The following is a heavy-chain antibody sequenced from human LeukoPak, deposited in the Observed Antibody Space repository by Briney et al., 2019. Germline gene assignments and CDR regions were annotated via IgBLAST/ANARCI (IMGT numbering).Heavy chain of an antibody. CDR1: GGSISSYY. J-gene: IGHJ4*02. V-gene: IGHV4-59*01. CDR3: ARDCSGGSCYDY. CDR2: IYYSGST. D-gene: IGHD2-15*01. Sequence: SETLSLTCTVSGGSISSYYWSWIRQPPGKGLEWIGYIYYSGSTNYNPSLKSRVTISVDTSKNQFSLKLSSVTAADTAVYYCARDCSGGSCYDYWGQGTLVTASS.